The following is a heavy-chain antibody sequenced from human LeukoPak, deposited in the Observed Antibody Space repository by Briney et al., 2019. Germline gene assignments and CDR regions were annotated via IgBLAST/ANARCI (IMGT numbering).Heavy chain of an antibody. V-gene: IGHV3-23*01. CDR1: GFTSSIYA. Sequence: GGSLRLTCAASGFTSSIYAMSWVRQAPGKGLEWVSVINSNGGTAHYAGSVRGRFTISRDNSKNIVSLQMKSLRADDTATYFCVRDRGSGWYYMDLWGQGTLVTVSS. D-gene: IGHD6-19*01. CDR3: VRDRGSGWYYMDL. J-gene: IGHJ4*02. CDR2: INSNGGTA.